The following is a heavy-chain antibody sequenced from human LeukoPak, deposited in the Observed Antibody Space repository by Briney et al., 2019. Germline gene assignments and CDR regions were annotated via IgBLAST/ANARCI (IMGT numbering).Heavy chain of an antibody. Sequence: GASVTVSCKASGYTFTRYAMDGVRQPPAQRLEWMGWINDGNGNTKYSQKFQGRVTITRDTTTSTAYMELSSLRSEDTAVYYCARVGGGYSSSFDYWGQGTLVTVSS. J-gene: IGHJ4*02. CDR1: GYTFTRYA. CDR3: ARVGGGYSSSFDY. CDR2: INDGNGNT. V-gene: IGHV1-3*01. D-gene: IGHD5-18*01.